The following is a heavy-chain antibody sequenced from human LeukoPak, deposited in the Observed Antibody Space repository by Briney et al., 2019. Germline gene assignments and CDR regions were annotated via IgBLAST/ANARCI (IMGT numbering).Heavy chain of an antibody. D-gene: IGHD2-15*01. J-gene: IGHJ3*02. CDR2: ISGSGGST. V-gene: IGHV3-23*01. CDR1: GFTFSSYS. CDR3: AKDGYCSGSCSFDALDI. Sequence: GGSLRLSFAASGFTFSSYSMNWVRQAPGKGLEWVSAISGSGGSTYFADSVKGRFTISRDNSKNTLSLQMNSLRAEDTAVYYCAKDGYCSGSCSFDALDIWGQGTMVTVSS.